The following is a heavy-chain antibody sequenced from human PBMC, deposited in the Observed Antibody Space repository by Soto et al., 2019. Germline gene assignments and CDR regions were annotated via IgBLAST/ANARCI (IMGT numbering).Heavy chain of an antibody. CDR3: ARALVSSSHDYYYGLAG. CDR2: TYYRSKWYN. CDR1: RDSVSSNSAA. Sequence: SQTISLTCAISRDSVSSNSAALNWIRQSPSRGLEWLGRTYYRSKWYNDYAVSVKSRITINPDTSKNQFSLQLNSVTPEDTAVYYCARALVSSSHDYYYGLAGRGQGTTVTVSS. D-gene: IGHD6-6*01. J-gene: IGHJ6*02. V-gene: IGHV6-1*01.